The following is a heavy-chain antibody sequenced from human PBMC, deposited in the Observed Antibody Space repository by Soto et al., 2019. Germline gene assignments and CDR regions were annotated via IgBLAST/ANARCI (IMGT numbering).Heavy chain of an antibody. CDR2: ISYDETTE. D-gene: IGHD3-3*01. Sequence: QVLLVESGGGVVQPGRSLRLSCAASEFTFSTYPMHWVRQAPGKGLEWVAVISYDETTEYYADSVKGRFTISGDNSKNTEYLQINPLRAKETAVYDCARGDYDFRGGYPEIHVFDHWGQGTPVTVSS. J-gene: IGHJ4*03. V-gene: IGHV3-30-3*01. CDR3: ARGDYDFRGGYPEIHVFDH. CDR1: EFTFSTYP.